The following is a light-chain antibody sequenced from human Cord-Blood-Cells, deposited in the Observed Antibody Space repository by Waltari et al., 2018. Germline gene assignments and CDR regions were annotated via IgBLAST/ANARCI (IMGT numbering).Light chain of an antibody. CDR3: QQSYSTPSPT. J-gene: IGKJ1*01. V-gene: IGKV1-39*01. Sequence: DIQMTQSPSSLSASVGDRVTITCRASQSISSYLNWYQQKPGKAPKLLIYAASSLQSGVPSRCSGSGSGTDFTLTISSLQPEDFATYYCQQSYSTPSPTFGQGTKVEIK. CDR2: AAS. CDR1: QSISSY.